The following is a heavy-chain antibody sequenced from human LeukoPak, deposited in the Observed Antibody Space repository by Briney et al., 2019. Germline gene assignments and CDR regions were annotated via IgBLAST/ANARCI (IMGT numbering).Heavy chain of an antibody. CDR1: GGTFSSYA. J-gene: IGHJ4*02. D-gene: IGHD5-18*01. CDR3: AKGYSYGQYYFDY. CDR2: ISGSGGST. V-gene: IGHV3-23*01. Sequence: ASVKVSCKASGGTFSSYAMSWVRQAPGKGLEWVSAISGSGGSTYYADSVKGRFTISRDNSKNTLYLQMNSLRAEDTAVYYCAKGYSYGQYYFDYWGQGTLVTVSS.